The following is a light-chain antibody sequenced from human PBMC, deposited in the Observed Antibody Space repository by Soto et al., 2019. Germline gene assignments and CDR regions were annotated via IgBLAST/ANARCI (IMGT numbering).Light chain of an antibody. J-gene: IGKJ5*01. CDR1: QSLLQTNGNTY. Sequence: DIVMTQSPLSLPVTPGEPASISCRSSQSLLQTNGNTYLDWYLQKPGQPQQLXISLANNRASGVPDRFSGSGSGTDFTLKISRVEAEDVGVYYCMQGTHWPITFGQGTRLEIK. CDR3: MQGTHWPIT. CDR2: LAN. V-gene: IGKV2-28*01.